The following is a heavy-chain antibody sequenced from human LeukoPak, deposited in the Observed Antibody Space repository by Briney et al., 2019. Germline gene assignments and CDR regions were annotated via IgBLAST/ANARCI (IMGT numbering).Heavy chain of an antibody. J-gene: IGHJ5*02. Sequence: PGGSLRLSCVASGFIFESYWMTWVRQAPGKGLEWVAIINQGGSETYSGDSLKGRFTISRDNNKNSLYLQMSSLRVEDTAVYYCARNLAVNWLDPWGRGTPVTVSS. CDR2: INQGGSET. D-gene: IGHD3-16*01. CDR3: ARNLAVNWLDP. CDR1: GFIFESYW. V-gene: IGHV3-7*01.